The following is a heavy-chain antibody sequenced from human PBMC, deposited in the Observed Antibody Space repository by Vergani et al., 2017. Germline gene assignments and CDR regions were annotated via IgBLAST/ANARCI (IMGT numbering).Heavy chain of an antibody. V-gene: IGHV3-30*18. CDR2: ISYDGSNK. D-gene: IGHD4-17*01. J-gene: IGHJ4*02. CDR3: AKGTVYGDYFDY. CDR1: GFTFSSYG. Sequence: QVQLVESGGGVVQPGRSLRLSCAASGFTFSSYGMHWVRQAPGKGLEWVAVISYDGSNKYDADSVKGRFTIARDNSKNTLYLQMNSLRAEDTAVYYCAKGTVYGDYFDYWGQGTLVTVSS.